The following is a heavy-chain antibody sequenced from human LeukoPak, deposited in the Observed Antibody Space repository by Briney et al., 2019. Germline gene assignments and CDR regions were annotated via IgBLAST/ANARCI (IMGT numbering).Heavy chain of an antibody. Sequence: GGSLRLSCAASGFTFSSYSMNWVRQAPGKGLECVSSISSSSSYIYYADSVKGRFTISRDNAKNSLYLQMNSLRAEDTAVYYCARDLFWSGYLGYWGQGTLVTVSS. CDR2: ISSSSSYI. D-gene: IGHD3-3*01. CDR1: GFTFSSYS. V-gene: IGHV3-21*01. J-gene: IGHJ4*02. CDR3: ARDLFWSGYLGY.